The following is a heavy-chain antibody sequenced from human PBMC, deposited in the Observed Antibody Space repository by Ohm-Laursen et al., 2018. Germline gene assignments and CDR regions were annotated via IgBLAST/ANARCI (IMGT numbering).Heavy chain of an antibody. Sequence: GTLSLTCTVSGGSISSYYWSWIRQPPGKGLEWIGYIYYSGSTNYNPSLKSRVTISVDTSMNQFSLKLSSVTAADTAVYYCARVPMYYYGSGSLGYFDYWGQGTLVTVSS. CDR3: ARVPMYYYGSGSLGYFDY. CDR2: IYYSGST. CDR1: GGSISSYY. V-gene: IGHV4-59*01. D-gene: IGHD3-10*01. J-gene: IGHJ4*02.